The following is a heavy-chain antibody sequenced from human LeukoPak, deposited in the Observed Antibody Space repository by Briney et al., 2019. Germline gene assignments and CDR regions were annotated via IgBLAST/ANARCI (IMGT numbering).Heavy chain of an antibody. CDR1: GFTFSSYG. V-gene: IGHV3-30*18. J-gene: IGHJ5*02. Sequence: PGGSLRLSCAASGFTFSSYGMHWVRQAPGKGLEWVAVISYDGSNKYYADSVKGRFTISRDNSKDTLYLQMNSLRAEDTAVYYCAKAFVVRGDDWFDPWGQGTLVTVSS. D-gene: IGHD3-10*01. CDR3: AKAFVVRGDDWFDP. CDR2: ISYDGSNK.